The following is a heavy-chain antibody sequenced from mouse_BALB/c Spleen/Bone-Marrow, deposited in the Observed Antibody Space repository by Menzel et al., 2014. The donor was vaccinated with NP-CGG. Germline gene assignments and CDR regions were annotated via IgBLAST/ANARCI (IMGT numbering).Heavy chain of an antibody. CDR2: IGTSDSYI. V-gene: IGHV1-69*01. Sequence: VQLQQSGAEFVVPGASVKMSCKASGYTFTDKWMHWVKQRPGQGLEWIGAIGTSDSYINYNQKFKGKASLTVDASSSTAYMHLSSLTSDDSAVYYCARGGHDFSLDYWGQGTSVIVSS. CDR3: ARGGHDFSLDY. D-gene: IGHD2-4*01. CDR1: GYTFTDKW. J-gene: IGHJ4*01.